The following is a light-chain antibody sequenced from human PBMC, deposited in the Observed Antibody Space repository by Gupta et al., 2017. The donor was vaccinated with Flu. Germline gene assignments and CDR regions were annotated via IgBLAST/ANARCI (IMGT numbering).Light chain of an antibody. J-gene: IGKJ2*02. CDR1: QNIYNN. CDR2: GAS. V-gene: IGKV3-15*01. CDR3: QHFYDWPRT. Sequence: PATLSLSPGERAALSCRASQNIYNNVAWYQQKPGQAPRLLIYGASTRPTGVPARFSGSGSETEFTLSISSLQSEDSALYFCQHFYDWPRTFGQGTKLEI.